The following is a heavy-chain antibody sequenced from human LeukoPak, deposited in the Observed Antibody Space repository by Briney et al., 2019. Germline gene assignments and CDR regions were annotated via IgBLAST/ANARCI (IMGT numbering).Heavy chain of an antibody. D-gene: IGHD6-13*01. V-gene: IGHV4-61*01. CDR1: GGSVSSGNYY. CDR3: ARVGSWDYYFDY. CDR2: IHYSGST. J-gene: IGHJ4*02. Sequence: SETLSLTCTVSGGSVSSGNYYWSWIRQPPGKGLEWIGYIHYSGSTNYNPSLKSRGAMSLDTAKNQFSLKLSSVTAADTAVYYCARVGSWDYYFDYWGQGTLVTVSS.